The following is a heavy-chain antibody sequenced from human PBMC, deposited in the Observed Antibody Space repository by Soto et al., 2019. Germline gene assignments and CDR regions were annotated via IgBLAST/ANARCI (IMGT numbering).Heavy chain of an antibody. CDR3: VRVREYCSGGSCYLNYYYYYYMDV. D-gene: IGHD2-15*01. CDR1: GGSFSGYY. J-gene: IGHJ6*03. CDR2: INHSGST. V-gene: IGHV4-34*01. Sequence: SETLSLTCAVYGGSFSGYYWSWIRQPPGKGLEWIGEINHSGSTNYNPSLKSRVTISVDTSKNQFSLKLSSVTAADTAVYYCVRVREYCSGGSCYLNYYYYYYMDVWGKGTTVTVSS.